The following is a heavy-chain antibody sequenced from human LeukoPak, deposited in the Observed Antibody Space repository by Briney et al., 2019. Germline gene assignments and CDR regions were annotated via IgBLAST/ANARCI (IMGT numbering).Heavy chain of an antibody. Sequence: PGGSLRLSCAASGFTFSSYGMNWVRQAPGKGLEWVSYISSSSSYIYFADSVRGRFTISRDDAKNSLFLQMNSLRAEDTALYYCARDTWTYWGQGTLVTVSS. J-gene: IGHJ4*02. CDR3: ARDTWTY. V-gene: IGHV3-21*01. CDR2: ISSSSSYI. CDR1: GFTFSSYG. D-gene: IGHD3/OR15-3a*01.